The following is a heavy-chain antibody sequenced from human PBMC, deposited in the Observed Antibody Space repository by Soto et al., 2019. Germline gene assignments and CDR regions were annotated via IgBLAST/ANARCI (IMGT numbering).Heavy chain of an antibody. V-gene: IGHV4-59*01. J-gene: IGHJ4*02. Sequence: SETLSLTCTVSGGSISSNYWTWIRQPPGKGLEWIGYVYNSGSTNYNPSLKSRVTISEDTSKSQFSLKVNSMTAADTVVYYCARYRREAVAGYTLDNWGQGILVTVSS. CDR1: GGSISSNY. CDR3: ARYRREAVAGYTLDN. CDR2: VYNSGST. D-gene: IGHD6-13*01.